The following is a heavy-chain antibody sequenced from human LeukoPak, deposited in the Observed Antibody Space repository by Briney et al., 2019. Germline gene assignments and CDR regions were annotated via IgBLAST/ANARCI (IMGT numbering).Heavy chain of an antibody. CDR3: AREGIVGATLPFDY. CDR1: GGTFSSYA. J-gene: IGHJ4*02. V-gene: IGHV1-18*01. Sequence: ASVKVSCKASGGTFSSYAISWVRQAPGQGLEWMGWISAYNGNTNYAQKLQGRVTMTTDTSTSTAYMELRSLRSDDTAVYYCAREGIVGATLPFDYWGQGTLVTVSS. D-gene: IGHD1-26*01. CDR2: ISAYNGNT.